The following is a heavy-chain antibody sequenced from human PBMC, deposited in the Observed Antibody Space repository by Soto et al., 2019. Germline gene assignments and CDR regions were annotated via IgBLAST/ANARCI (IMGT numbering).Heavy chain of an antibody. CDR1: GGFIRSYY. D-gene: IGHD1-7*01. CDR3: VRNWNYGDRFDY. Sequence: SENLSLPWTVSGGFIRSYYLSWIRQPPGKGLEGVGYIYYSGGTTYNPSLKSRVTISVDTSQNQFSLKMSTVTAADNAVHYCVRNWNYGDRFDYWGQGTLVTVSS. J-gene: IGHJ4*02. V-gene: IGHV4-59*08. CDR2: IYYSGGT.